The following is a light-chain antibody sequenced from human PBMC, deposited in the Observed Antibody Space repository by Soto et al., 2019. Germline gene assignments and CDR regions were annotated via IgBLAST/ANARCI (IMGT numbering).Light chain of an antibody. CDR3: QSYDNSLSGMV. J-gene: IGLJ2*01. CDR2: GNS. V-gene: IGLV1-40*01. CDR1: SSNIGAGYE. Sequence: QSVLTQPPSVSGAPGQRVTISCTGSSSNIGAGYEVHWCQQLPRTAPKLLIYGNSNRPSGVPDRFSGSKSGTSASLAITGLQAEDEADYYCQSYDNSLSGMVFGGGTKLTVL.